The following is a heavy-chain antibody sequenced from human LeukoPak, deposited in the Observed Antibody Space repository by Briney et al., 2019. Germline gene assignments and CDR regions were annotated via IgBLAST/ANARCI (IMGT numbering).Heavy chain of an antibody. CDR2: IKQDGSEK. D-gene: IGHD3-3*01. V-gene: IGHV3-7*01. CDR3: ARDITYYDFWSGSPRYMDV. CDR1: GFTFSSYW. J-gene: IGHJ6*03. Sequence: GGSLRLSCAASGFTFSSYWMSWVRQAPGKGLEWVANIKQDGSEKYYVDSVKGRFTISRDNAKNSLYLQMNSLRAEDTAVYYCARDITYYDFWSGSPRYMDVWGKGTTVTVSS.